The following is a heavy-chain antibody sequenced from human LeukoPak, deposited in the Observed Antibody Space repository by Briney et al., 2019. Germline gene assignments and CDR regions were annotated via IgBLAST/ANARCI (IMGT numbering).Heavy chain of an antibody. CDR1: GYPISSHSDY. J-gene: IGHJ4*02. Sequence: SETLSLTGTVSGYPISSHSDYKWTWIRRPQGKGLVWAGYSYHFCSTNYNPSLKSPVTISVDTAKNELSLKLTSVTAADTGVYYCAREYSGFDYWGQGTLVTVSS. V-gene: IGHV4-61*08. CDR3: AREYSGFDY. D-gene: IGHD5-12*01. CDR2: SYHFCST.